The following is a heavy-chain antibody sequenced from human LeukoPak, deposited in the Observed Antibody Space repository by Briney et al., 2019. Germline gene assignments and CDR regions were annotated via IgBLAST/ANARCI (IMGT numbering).Heavy chain of an antibody. J-gene: IGHJ3*02. Sequence: GALRLSCAASGFTFSSYEMNWVRQAPGKGLEWVSYISGSGSTIYYADSVKGRFTISRDNAKNSLYLQMNSLRAEDTAVYYCAKHSGGSRWLQLCAFDIWGQGTMVTVSS. CDR1: GFTFSSYE. V-gene: IGHV3-48*03. D-gene: IGHD5-24*01. CDR2: ISGSGSTI. CDR3: AKHSGGSRWLQLCAFDI.